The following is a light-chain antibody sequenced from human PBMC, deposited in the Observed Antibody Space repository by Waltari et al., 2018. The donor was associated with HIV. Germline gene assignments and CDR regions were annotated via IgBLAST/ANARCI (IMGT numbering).Light chain of an antibody. V-gene: IGKV2-30*01. CDR1: QTLLYSDGNTY. J-gene: IGKJ4*01. CDR3: MQSTHWPLT. Sequence: DVVMTKSLLSLPVTLGGPASISCRSGQTLLYSDGNTYLSWFQQRPGQSPRRLIYRVSNRDSGVPDRFSGSGSGTDFTLSISRVEAEDVGVYYCMQSTHWPLTFGGGTKVEIK. CDR2: RVS.